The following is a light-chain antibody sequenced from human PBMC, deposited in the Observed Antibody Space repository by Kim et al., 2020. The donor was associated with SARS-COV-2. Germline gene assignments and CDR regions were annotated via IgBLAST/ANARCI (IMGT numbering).Light chain of an antibody. Sequence: DIQMTQSPSTLSASIGDRITITCRASQNVETWVAWFQQHPGKAPRLLVLKASFLQTGVPSRFSGSGSGTEFTLTINLQADDFATYYCQQYDSYATFGQGTKVDIK. CDR3: QQYDSYAT. J-gene: IGKJ1*01. V-gene: IGKV1-5*03. CDR2: KAS. CDR1: QNVETW.